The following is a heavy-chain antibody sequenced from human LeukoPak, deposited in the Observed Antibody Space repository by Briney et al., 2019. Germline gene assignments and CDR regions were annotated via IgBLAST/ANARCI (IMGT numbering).Heavy chain of an antibody. Sequence: GESLKISCKGSGYSFTTYWIGWVRQMPGKGLEWMGIIYPGDSGTRYSPSFQGQVTISADKSISTASLQWSSLKASDTAMYYCARLLRNIAAAVYYFDYWGQGTLVTVSS. CDR3: ARLLRNIAAAVYYFDY. D-gene: IGHD6-13*01. V-gene: IGHV5-51*01. J-gene: IGHJ4*02. CDR1: GYSFTTYW. CDR2: IYPGDSGT.